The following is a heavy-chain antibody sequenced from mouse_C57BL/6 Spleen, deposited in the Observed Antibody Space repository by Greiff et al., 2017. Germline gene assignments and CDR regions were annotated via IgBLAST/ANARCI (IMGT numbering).Heavy chain of an antibody. V-gene: IGHV1-81*01. Sequence: VQLQESGAELARPGASVKLSCKASGYTFTSYGISWVKQRTGQGLEWIGEIYPRSGNTYYNEKFKGKATLTADTSSSTAYMQLSSLTSEDSAVYYCARYGNSFAYWGQGTLVTVSA. J-gene: IGHJ3*01. CDR3: ARYGNSFAY. CDR1: GYTFTSYG. D-gene: IGHD2-1*01. CDR2: IYPRSGNT.